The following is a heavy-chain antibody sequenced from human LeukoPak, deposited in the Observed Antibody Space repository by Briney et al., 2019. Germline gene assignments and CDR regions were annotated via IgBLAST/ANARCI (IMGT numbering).Heavy chain of an antibody. CDR1: GFTFSSYA. J-gene: IGHJ4*02. D-gene: IGHD6-6*01. V-gene: IGHV3-23*01. CDR3: AKGSSSSRPYYIEY. CDR2: ITDSGGST. Sequence: PGGSLRLSCAASGFTFSSYAMSWVRQAPGKGLEWVSAITDSGGSTYYGDSVKGRFTISRDNSKKTLYLQMNSLRAEDTAVYYCAKGSSSSRPYYIEYWGRGILVTVSS.